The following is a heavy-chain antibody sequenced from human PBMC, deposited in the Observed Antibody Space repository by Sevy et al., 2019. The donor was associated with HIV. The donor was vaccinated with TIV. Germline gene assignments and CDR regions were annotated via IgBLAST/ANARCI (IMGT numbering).Heavy chain of an antibody. V-gene: IGHV5-51*01. CDR1: GYSFTSYW. D-gene: IGHD1-20*01. CDR3: ARRIYELPGYYYMDV. Sequence: GESLKISCKGSGYSFTSYWIGWVRQMPGKGLEWTGIIYPGDSDTRYSPSFQGQVTISADKSIGTAYLQWSSLKASDPAIYYCARRIYELPGYYYMDVWGKGTTVTVSS. CDR2: IYPGDSDT. J-gene: IGHJ6*03.